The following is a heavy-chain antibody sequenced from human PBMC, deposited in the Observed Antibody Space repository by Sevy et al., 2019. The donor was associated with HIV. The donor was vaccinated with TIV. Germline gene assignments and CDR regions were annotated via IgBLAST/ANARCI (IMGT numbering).Heavy chain of an antibody. CDR3: ARGAGLLWFGELAYYFDY. V-gene: IGHV3-30*04. D-gene: IGHD3-10*01. Sequence: GGSLRLSCAASGFTFSSYAMHWVRQAPGKGLEWVAVISYDGSNKYYADSVKGRFTISRDNSKNRLYLQMNSLRAEDTAVYYCARGAGLLWFGELAYYFDYWGQGTLVTVSS. CDR1: GFTFSSYA. CDR2: ISYDGSNK. J-gene: IGHJ4*02.